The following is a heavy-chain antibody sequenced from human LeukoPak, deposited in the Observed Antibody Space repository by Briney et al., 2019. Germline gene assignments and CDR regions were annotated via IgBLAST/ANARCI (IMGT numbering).Heavy chain of an antibody. CDR1: GGSISSGGYY. CDR2: INHSGST. J-gene: IGHJ6*02. D-gene: IGHD6-19*01. V-gene: IGHV4-39*07. CDR3: ARGGSSGWYRGNYYYYGMDV. Sequence: SETLSLTCTVSGGSISSGGYYWSWIRQPPGKGLEWIGEINHSGSTNYNPSLKSRVTISVDTSKNQFSLKLSSVTAADTAVYYCARGGSSGWYRGNYYYYGMDVWGQGTTVTVSS.